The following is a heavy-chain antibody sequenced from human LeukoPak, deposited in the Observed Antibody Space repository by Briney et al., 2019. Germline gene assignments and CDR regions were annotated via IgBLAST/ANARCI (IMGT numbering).Heavy chain of an antibody. CDR2: IIPIFGTA. J-gene: IGHJ4*02. V-gene: IGHV1-69*05. Sequence: SVKVSCKASGGTFSSYAISWVRQAPGQGLEWMGGIIPIFGTANYAQKFQGRVTITTDESTSTAYMELSSLRSEDTAVYYCARGGYSYGPFDYWGQGTLVTVSP. D-gene: IGHD5-18*01. CDR1: GGTFSSYA. CDR3: ARGGYSYGPFDY.